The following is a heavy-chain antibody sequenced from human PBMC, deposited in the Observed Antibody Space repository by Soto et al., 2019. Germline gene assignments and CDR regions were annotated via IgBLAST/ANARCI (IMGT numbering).Heavy chain of an antibody. CDR3: ARDTFGGVIPYYFDY. CDR2: ISAYNGNT. Sequence: QVQLVQSGAEVKKPGASVKVSCKASGYTFTSYGISWVRQAPGQGLEWMGWISAYNGNTNYAQKLQGRVTMTTDTSTSTAYMELRSLRSDDTAMYYCARDTFGGVIPYYFDYWGQGTLVTVSS. J-gene: IGHJ4*02. D-gene: IGHD3-16*02. V-gene: IGHV1-18*01. CDR1: GYTFTSYG.